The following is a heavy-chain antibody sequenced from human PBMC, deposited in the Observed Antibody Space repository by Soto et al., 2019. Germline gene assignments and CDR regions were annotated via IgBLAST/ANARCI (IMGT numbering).Heavy chain of an antibody. CDR2: IPYDESKK. D-gene: IGHD2-15*01. CDR3: ARDQGYCSGGSCYVAGY. V-gene: IGHV3-30-3*01. J-gene: IGHJ4*02. CDR1: GFTFTRYA. Sequence: GGSLRLSCAASGFTFTRYAMHWVRQAPGKGLQWVAVIPYDESKKYYADSVKGRFTISRDNSKNTLYLQMNSLRAEDTVVYYCARDQGYCSGGSCYVAGYWGQGTLVTVSS.